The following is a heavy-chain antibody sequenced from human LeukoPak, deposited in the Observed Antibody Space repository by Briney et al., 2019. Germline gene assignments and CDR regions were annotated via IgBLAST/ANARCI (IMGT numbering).Heavy chain of an antibody. CDR3: ARDLGGGDCYSCYNWFDP. J-gene: IGHJ5*02. Sequence: SQTLSLTCTVSGGSISSGSYYWTWIRQPAGKELEWIGRIYPSGSTNYNPSLKSRVTISVDTSKNQFSLKLSSVTAADTAMYYCARDLGGGDCYSCYNWFDPWGQGTLVTVSS. CDR2: IYPSGST. CDR1: GGSISSGSYY. D-gene: IGHD2-21*01. V-gene: IGHV4-61*02.